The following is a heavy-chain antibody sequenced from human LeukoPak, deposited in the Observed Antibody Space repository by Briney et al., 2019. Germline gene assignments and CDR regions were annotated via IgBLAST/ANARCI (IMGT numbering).Heavy chain of an antibody. CDR3: ARDPYSSSWIFDY. J-gene: IGHJ4*02. CDR2: VIPILGIA. D-gene: IGHD6-13*01. Sequence: ASVKVSCKASGGTFSNYAISWVRQAPGRGLEWMARVIPILGIANYAQKFQGRVTITADKSTSTAYMELSSLRSEDTAVYYCARDPYSSSWIFDYWGQGTLVTVSS. CDR1: GGTFSNYA. V-gene: IGHV1-69*04.